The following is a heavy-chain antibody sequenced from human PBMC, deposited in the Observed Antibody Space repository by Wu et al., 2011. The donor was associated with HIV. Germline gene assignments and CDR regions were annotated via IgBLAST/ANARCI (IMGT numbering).Heavy chain of an antibody. CDR2: VIPILGTT. CDR3: ARAYDLWSGSGYYYYMDV. J-gene: IGHJ6*03. Sequence: QVQLVQSGAEVKKPGSSVKVSCKASGGTFSTYAFSWVRQAPGQGPEWMGRVIPILGTTNYAQKFQGRVTITADESTSTTYLELSSLRSEDTAVYYCARAYDLWSGSGYYYYMDVWGKGTTASVSS. V-gene: IGHV1-69*11. D-gene: IGHD3-3*01. CDR1: GGTFSTYA.